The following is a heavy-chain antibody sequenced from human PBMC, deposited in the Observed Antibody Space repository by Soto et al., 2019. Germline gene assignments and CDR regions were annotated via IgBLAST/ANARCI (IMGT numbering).Heavy chain of an antibody. V-gene: IGHV3-33*01. J-gene: IGHJ4*02. CDR1: GFTFSSYG. Sequence: QVQLVESGGGVVQPGRSLRLSCAASGFTFSSYGMHWVRQAPGKGLEWVAVIWYDGSNKYYADSVKGRFTISRDNSKNTLHLQMNSLRAEDTAVYYCARDDDYFDYWGQGTLVTVSS. CDR2: IWYDGSNK. CDR3: ARDDDYFDY.